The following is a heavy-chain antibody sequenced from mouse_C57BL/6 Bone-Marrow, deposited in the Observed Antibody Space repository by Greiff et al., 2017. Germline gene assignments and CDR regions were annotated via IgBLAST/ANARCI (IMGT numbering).Heavy chain of an antibody. D-gene: IGHD2-4*01. CDR1: GFTFSDYG. Sequence: EVMLVESGGGLVKPGGSLKLSCAASGFTFSDYGMHWVRQAPEKGLELVAYISSGSSTIYYADTVKGRFTNSRDNDKNTLFLQMTSLRSEATAMYYSERPYDYDGFAYWGQGTLVTVSA. V-gene: IGHV5-17*01. J-gene: IGHJ3*01. CDR3: ERPYDYDGFAY. CDR2: ISSGSSTI.